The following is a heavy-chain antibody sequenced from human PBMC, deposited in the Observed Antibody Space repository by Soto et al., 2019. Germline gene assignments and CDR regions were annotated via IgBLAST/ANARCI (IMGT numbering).Heavy chain of an antibody. Sequence: QVQLVQSGAEVKKPGSSVKVSCKASGGTFSSYAISWVRQAPGQGLEWMGGIIPIFGTANYAQKFQGRVTITADESTSTAYMGLSSLRSEDTAVYYCAGGGGSGDYVYTLSARIDYWGQGTLVTVSS. CDR2: IIPIFGTA. V-gene: IGHV1-69*01. CDR1: GGTFSSYA. D-gene: IGHD4-17*01. CDR3: AGGGGSGDYVYTLSARIDY. J-gene: IGHJ4*02.